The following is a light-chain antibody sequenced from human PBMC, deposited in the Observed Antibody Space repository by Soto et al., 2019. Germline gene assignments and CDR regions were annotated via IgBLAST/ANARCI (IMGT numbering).Light chain of an antibody. V-gene: IGKV1-5*03. CDR2: KES. CDR3: QHYNSYWT. CDR1: QSISSW. Sequence: DIQMTQSPSTLSASVGDRVTITCRASQSISSWLAWYQQKPGKAPKLLIYKESRLESGFPSRFSGSGSGTEFDLTISSMQPDDFATYYCQHYNSYWTFGQGTKVEIK. J-gene: IGKJ1*01.